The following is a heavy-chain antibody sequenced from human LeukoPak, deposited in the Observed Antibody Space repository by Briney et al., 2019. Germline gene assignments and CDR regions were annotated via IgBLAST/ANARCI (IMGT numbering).Heavy chain of an antibody. CDR3: ARHVSSGRYYDSSGYFSNFDY. V-gene: IGHV5-51*01. CDR2: IYPGDSDT. CDR1: GYSFTSYW. J-gene: IGHJ4*02. D-gene: IGHD3-22*01. Sequence: GESLKISCKGSGYSFTSYWIGWVRQMPGKGLEWMGIIYPGDSDTRYSPSFQGQVTISADKSISTAYLQWSSLKASDTAMYYCARHVSSGRYYDSSGYFSNFDYWGQGTLVTVSS.